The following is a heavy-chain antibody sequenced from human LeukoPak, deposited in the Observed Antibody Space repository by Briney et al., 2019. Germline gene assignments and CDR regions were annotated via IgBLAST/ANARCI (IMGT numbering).Heavy chain of an antibody. CDR3: ARATGYYYMDV. D-gene: IGHD1-14*01. Sequence: SETLSLTCTVSGGSISSYYWSWIRQPPGKGLEWIGYIYYSGSTNYNPSLTSRVTISVDTSKNQFSLKLSSVTAADTAVYYCARATGYYYMDVWGKGTTVTVSS. CDR1: GGSISSYY. V-gene: IGHV4-59*01. J-gene: IGHJ6*03. CDR2: IYYSGST.